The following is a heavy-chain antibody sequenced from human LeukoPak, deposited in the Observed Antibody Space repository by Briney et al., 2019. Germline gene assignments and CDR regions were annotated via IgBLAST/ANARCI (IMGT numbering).Heavy chain of an antibody. D-gene: IGHD1-26*01. CDR3: ARESGSYAANDY. V-gene: IGHV1-8*01. Sequence: ASVKVSCKASGYTLTSYDINWVRQATGQGLEWMGWMNPNSGNTGYAQKFQGRVTMTRNTSISTAYMELSSLRSEDTAVYYCARESGSYAANDYWGQGTLVTVSS. J-gene: IGHJ4*02. CDR2: MNPNSGNT. CDR1: GYTLTSYD.